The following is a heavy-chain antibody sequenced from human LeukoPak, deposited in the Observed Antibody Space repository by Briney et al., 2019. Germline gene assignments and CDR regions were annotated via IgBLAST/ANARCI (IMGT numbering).Heavy chain of an antibody. J-gene: IGHJ4*02. CDR1: GFTFSSYS. Sequence: GGSLRLSCAASGFTFSSYSMNWVRQAPGKGLEWVSSITSRSSYIYYADSVKGRFTISRDNAKNSLYLQMNSLRAEDTAVYCCATAAPDYDGSGSYYNGYWGQGTLVTVSS. D-gene: IGHD3-10*01. CDR2: ITSRSSYI. CDR3: ATAAPDYDGSGSYYNGY. V-gene: IGHV3-21*01.